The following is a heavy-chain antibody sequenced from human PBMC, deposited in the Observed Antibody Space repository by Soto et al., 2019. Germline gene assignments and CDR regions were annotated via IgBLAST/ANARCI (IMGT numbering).Heavy chain of an antibody. CDR1: GYTFTSYG. J-gene: IGHJ3*02. CDR3: AREQSGLSYVKGAHAFDI. CDR2: ISAYNSNT. V-gene: IGHV1-18*01. D-gene: IGHD3-10*02. Sequence: QVQLVQSGAEVKKPGASVKVSCKASGYTFTSYGISWVRQAPGQGLEWMGWISAYNSNTNYGQKLEGRVTMTTDTSTSTTHIEVRSLRSDDTGVDYCAREQSGLSYVKGAHAFDIWGQGTMVTVSS.